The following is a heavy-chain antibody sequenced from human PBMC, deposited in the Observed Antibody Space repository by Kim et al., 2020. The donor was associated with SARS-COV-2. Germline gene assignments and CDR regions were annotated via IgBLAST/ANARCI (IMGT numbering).Heavy chain of an antibody. J-gene: IGHJ3*01. D-gene: IGHD2-15*01. Sequence: SETLSLTCTVSGDSISSYYWSWIRQPPGKGLEWIGYIYYSGSTNYNPSLKSRVTISVDTSKNQFSLKLTSVTAADTAVYYCARQPETGSPLDAFDFWGQGTMVTVSS. CDR3: ARQPETGSPLDAFDF. V-gene: IGHV4-59*08. CDR1: GDSISSYY. CDR2: IYYSGST.